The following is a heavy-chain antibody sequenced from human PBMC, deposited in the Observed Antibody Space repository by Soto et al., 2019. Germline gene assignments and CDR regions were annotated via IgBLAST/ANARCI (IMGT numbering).Heavy chain of an antibody. Sequence: GGSLRLSCAASGFTFSSYAMSWVRQAPGKGLEWVSAISGSGGSTYYADSVKGRFTISRDNSKNTLYLQMNSLRAEDTAVYYCVKQGKAWFGELFHYFDYWGQGTLVTVS. CDR1: GFTFSSYA. J-gene: IGHJ4*02. CDR3: VKQGKAWFGELFHYFDY. V-gene: IGHV3-23*01. D-gene: IGHD3-10*01. CDR2: ISGSGGST.